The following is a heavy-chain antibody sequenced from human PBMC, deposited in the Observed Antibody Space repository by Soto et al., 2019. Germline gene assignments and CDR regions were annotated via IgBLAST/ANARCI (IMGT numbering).Heavy chain of an antibody. CDR1: GGSISSSSYY. CDR3: ARLGRLGRVTMVRGGVYYFDY. Sequence: QLQLQESGPGLVKPSETLSLTCTVSGGSISSSSYYWGWIRQPPGKGLEWIGSIYYSGSTYYNPSLKGRVTIAVDTSKNQFSLKLSSVTAADTAVYYCARLGRLGRVTMVRGGVYYFDYWGQGTLVTVSS. CDR2: IYYSGST. D-gene: IGHD3-10*01. V-gene: IGHV4-39*01. J-gene: IGHJ4*02.